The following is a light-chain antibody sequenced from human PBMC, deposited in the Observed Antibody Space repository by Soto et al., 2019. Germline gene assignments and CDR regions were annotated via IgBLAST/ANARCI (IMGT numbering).Light chain of an antibody. J-gene: IGKJ1*01. V-gene: IGKV1-5*01. CDR1: QNIGRW. Sequence: DIQMTQSPSSLSASVGDRVTITCRASQNIGRWLAWYQQKSGKAPKLMIYDVSTLISGVPSRFSGSGSGTESTLTITSLQPDDFTTYYCQQYNLHSPATFGPGTLVEIK. CDR3: QQYNLHSPAT. CDR2: DVS.